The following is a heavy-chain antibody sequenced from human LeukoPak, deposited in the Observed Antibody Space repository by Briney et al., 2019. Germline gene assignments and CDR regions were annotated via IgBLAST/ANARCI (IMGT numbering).Heavy chain of an antibody. Sequence: GASVKVSCKASGYTFTSYGISWVRQAPGQGLEWMGWINPNSGGTNYAQKFQGRVTMTRDTSISTAYMELSRLRSDDTAVYYCARDSALITMIVENAFDIWGQGTMVTVSS. D-gene: IGHD3-22*01. CDR2: INPNSGGT. V-gene: IGHV1-2*02. CDR3: ARDSALITMIVENAFDI. CDR1: GYTFTSYG. J-gene: IGHJ3*02.